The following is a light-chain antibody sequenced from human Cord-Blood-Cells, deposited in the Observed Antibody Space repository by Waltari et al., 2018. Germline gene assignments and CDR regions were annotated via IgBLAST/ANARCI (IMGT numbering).Light chain of an antibody. CDR2: DVS. V-gene: IGLV2-11*01. Sequence: QSALTQPPSASGSPGQSVTISCTGTSSDVGGYNYVSWYQQHPGKAPKLMIYDVSKRPSRVPDPFSGSKSGHTASLTISGLQAEDEADYYCCSYAGSYTWVFGGGTKLTVL. J-gene: IGLJ3*02. CDR1: SSDVGGYNY. CDR3: CSYAGSYTWV.